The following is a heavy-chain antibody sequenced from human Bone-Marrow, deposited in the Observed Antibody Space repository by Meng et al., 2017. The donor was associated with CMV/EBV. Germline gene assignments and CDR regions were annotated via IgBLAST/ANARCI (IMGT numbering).Heavy chain of an antibody. CDR1: GFTFSSYA. D-gene: IGHD3-3*01. Sequence: GESLKISCAASGFTFSSYAMHWVRQAPGKGLEYVSAISSNGGSTYYADSVKGRFTISRDNSKNTLYLQMGSLRAEDMAVYYCAREELTYYDFWSGSYGMDVWGQGTTVTVSS. V-gene: IGHV3-64*02. CDR2: ISSNGGST. J-gene: IGHJ6*02. CDR3: AREELTYYDFWSGSYGMDV.